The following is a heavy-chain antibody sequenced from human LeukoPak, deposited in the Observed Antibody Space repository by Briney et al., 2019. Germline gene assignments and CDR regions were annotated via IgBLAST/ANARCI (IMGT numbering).Heavy chain of an antibody. Sequence: SETLSLTCAVYGGSFSGYYWSWIRQPPGKGLEWIGEINHSGSTNYNPSLKSRVTISVDTSKNQFSLKLSSVTAADTAVYYCARLYRANYYYYYYMDVWGKGTTVTDSS. CDR3: ARLYRANYYYYYYMDV. V-gene: IGHV4-34*01. CDR2: INHSGST. CDR1: GGSFSGYY. D-gene: IGHD3-16*02. J-gene: IGHJ6*03.